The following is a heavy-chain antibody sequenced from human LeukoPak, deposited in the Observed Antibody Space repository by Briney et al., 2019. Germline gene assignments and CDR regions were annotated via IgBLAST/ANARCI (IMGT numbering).Heavy chain of an antibody. CDR3: ASELGATNYYYYYMDV. Sequence: SVKVSCKASGGTFSSYAISWVRQAPGQGLEWLGGIIPIFGTANYAQKFQGRVTITTDEPTSTAYMELSSLRSEDTAVYYCASELGATNYYYYYMDVWGKGTTVTVSS. CDR2: IIPIFGTA. V-gene: IGHV1-69*05. J-gene: IGHJ6*03. CDR1: GGTFSSYA. D-gene: IGHD1-26*01.